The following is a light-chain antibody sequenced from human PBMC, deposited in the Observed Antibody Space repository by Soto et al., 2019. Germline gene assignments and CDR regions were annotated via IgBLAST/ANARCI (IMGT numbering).Light chain of an antibody. Sequence: DIQMTQSPASLSASVGDRVTITCQASQDIDMFLNWFQQKPGKAPKLLIYDASNLETGVPSRFSGSGSGTDFTFTISSLQPEDIATYYCQHYVNLPLTFGQGTRLEI. CDR2: DAS. V-gene: IGKV1-33*01. J-gene: IGKJ5*01. CDR1: QDIDMF. CDR3: QHYVNLPLT.